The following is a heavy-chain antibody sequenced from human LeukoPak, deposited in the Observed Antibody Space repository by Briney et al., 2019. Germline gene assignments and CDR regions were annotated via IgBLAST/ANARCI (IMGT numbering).Heavy chain of an antibody. J-gene: IGHJ4*02. CDR3: ARDLPGCSSTSCFDY. D-gene: IGHD2-2*01. V-gene: IGHV3-66*01. CDR2: IYSGGST. Sequence: PGGSLRLSCAASGFTVSSNYMSWVRQAPGKGLEWVSVIYSGGSTYYADSVKGRFTISRGNSKNTLYLQMNSLRAEDTAVYYCARDLPGCSSTSCFDYWGQGTLVTVSS. CDR1: GFTVSSNY.